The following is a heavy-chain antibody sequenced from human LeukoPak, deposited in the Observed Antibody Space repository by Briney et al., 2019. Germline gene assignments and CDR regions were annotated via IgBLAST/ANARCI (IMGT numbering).Heavy chain of an antibody. D-gene: IGHD5-12*01. J-gene: IGHJ3*02. V-gene: IGHV3-48*04. CDR3: ARESPWLRSFDI. Sequence: GGSLRLSCAASGFTFSSYSMNWVRQAPGKGLEWVSYISSSSSTIYYADSVKGRFTISRDNAKNLLYLQMNSLRAEDTAVYYCARESPWLRSFDIWGQGTMVTVSS. CDR2: ISSSSSTI. CDR1: GFTFSSYS.